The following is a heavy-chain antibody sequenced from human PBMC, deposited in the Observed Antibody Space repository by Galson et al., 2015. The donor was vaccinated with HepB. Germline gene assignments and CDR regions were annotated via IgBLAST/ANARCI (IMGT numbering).Heavy chain of an antibody. CDR2: IDPSDPYT. J-gene: IGHJ4*02. CDR3: ARADRTMVVPYYPDY. CDR1: GYTFPAFW. V-gene: IGHV5-10-1*01. Sequence: VTKPGASLRISCKASGYTFPAFWITWARQIPGKGLEWLGRIDPSDPYTDYSPSFRCHVTFSADKSIPTAYLQWSSLRASDTAMYYCARADRTMVVPYYPDYWGQGTLVTVSS. D-gene: IGHD4/OR15-4a*01.